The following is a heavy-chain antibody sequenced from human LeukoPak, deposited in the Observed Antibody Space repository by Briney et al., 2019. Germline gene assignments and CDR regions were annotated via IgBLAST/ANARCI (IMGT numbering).Heavy chain of an antibody. CDR1: GFTFSSYG. CDR2: IWYDGSNK. D-gene: IGHD3-9*01. Sequence: GGSLRLSCAASGFTFSSYGMNWVRQAPGKGLEWVAVIWYDGSNKYYADSVKGRFTISRDNSKNTLYLQMNSLRAEDTAVYYCAKVLSDYDILTGYYAEDYWGQGTLVTVSS. CDR3: AKVLSDYDILTGYYAEDY. J-gene: IGHJ4*02. V-gene: IGHV3-33*06.